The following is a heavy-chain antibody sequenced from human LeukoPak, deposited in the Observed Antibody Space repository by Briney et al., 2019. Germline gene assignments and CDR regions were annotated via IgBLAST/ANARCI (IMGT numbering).Heavy chain of an antibody. CDR1: GGSFSGNY. J-gene: IGHJ4*02. V-gene: IGHV4-34*01. Sequence: SETLSLTCAGYGGSFSGNYLTWIRQPPGKGLEWIGDINHSGSTNYNPSLKSRLTISVDTSKNHFSLRLTSVTAADTAVYYCARHVLLWFGAFDYWGQGTLVTVSS. CDR2: INHSGST. CDR3: ARHVLLWFGAFDY. D-gene: IGHD3-10*01.